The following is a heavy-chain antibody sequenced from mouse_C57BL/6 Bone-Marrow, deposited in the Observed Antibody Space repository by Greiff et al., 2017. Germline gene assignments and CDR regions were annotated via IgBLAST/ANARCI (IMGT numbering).Heavy chain of an antibody. CDR1: GYTFTDYN. Sequence: EVQLQQSGPELVKPGASVKIPCKASGYTFTDYNMDWVKQSHGQSLEWIGDINPNNGGTIYNQKFKGKATLTVDKSSSTAYMELRSLTSEDTAVYYCARWGLELLREYPYAMDYWGQGTSVTVSS. CDR2: INPNNGGT. V-gene: IGHV1-18*01. J-gene: IGHJ4*01. D-gene: IGHD1-1*01. CDR3: ARWGLELLREYPYAMDY.